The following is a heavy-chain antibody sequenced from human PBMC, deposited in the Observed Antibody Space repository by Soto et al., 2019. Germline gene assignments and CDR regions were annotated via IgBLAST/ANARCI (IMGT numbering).Heavy chain of an antibody. CDR3: ARGEVGRNAFDI. D-gene: IGHD2-2*01. J-gene: IGHJ3*02. CDR1: GGSISSGDYY. CDR2: IYYSGRT. Sequence: SETLSLTCTVSGGSISSGDYYWSWIRQPPGKGLEWIGYIYYSGRTYCNPSLQSRLTISVDTSTNQFSLKLSSVTVADTAMYYCARGEVGRNAFDIWGQGTMVT. V-gene: IGHV4-30-4*01.